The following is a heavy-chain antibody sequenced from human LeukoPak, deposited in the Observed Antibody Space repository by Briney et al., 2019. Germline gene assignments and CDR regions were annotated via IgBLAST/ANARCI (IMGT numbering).Heavy chain of an antibody. D-gene: IGHD6-6*01. Sequence: ASVKVSCKASGYTFTSYGISWVRQAPGQGLEWMGWISGYNGNTNYAQKVQGRVTMTRDTSTSTVYMELSSLRSEDTAVYYCARVPPVPPYGMDVWGQGTTVTVSS. CDR2: ISGYNGNT. CDR1: GYTFTSYG. V-gene: IGHV1-18*01. CDR3: ARVPPVPPYGMDV. J-gene: IGHJ6*02.